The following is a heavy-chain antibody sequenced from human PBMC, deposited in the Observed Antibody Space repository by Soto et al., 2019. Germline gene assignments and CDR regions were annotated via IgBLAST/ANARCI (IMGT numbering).Heavy chain of an antibody. D-gene: IGHD5-12*01. CDR2: ISGSGGST. CDR3: AKGSIVATIPGFFDY. J-gene: IGHJ4*02. Sequence: GGSLRLSCAASGFTFSSYAMSWVRQSPGKGLEWVSAISGSGGSTYYADSVKGRFTISRDNSKNTLYLQMNSLRAEDTAVYYCAKGSIVATIPGFFDYWGQGTLVTVSS. CDR1: GFTFSSYA. V-gene: IGHV3-23*01.